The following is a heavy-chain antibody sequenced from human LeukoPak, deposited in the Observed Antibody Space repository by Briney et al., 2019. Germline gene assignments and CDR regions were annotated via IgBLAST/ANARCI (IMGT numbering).Heavy chain of an antibody. D-gene: IGHD6-19*01. V-gene: IGHV3-20*04. CDR2: ITWNGGST. CDR3: ARDPGDILVAGTFDY. CDR1: GFTFSTYS. Sequence: GGSLRLSCAASGFTFSTYSGNWIRQAPGKGLEWVSGITWNGGSTGYADSVKGRFTISRDNAKNSLYLQMNSLRAEDTAFYYCARDPGDILVAGTFDYWGQGTLVTVSS. J-gene: IGHJ4*02.